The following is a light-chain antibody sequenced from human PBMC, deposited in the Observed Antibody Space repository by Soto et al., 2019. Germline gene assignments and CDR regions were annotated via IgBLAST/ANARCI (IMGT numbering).Light chain of an antibody. CDR2: DVS. V-gene: IGLV2-14*01. CDR1: SSDVGGYNY. Sequence: QSVLTQPASVSGSPGQSITISCTGTSSDVGGYNYVSWYQQHPGKAPKLMIYDVSNRPSGVSSRFSGSKSGNTASLTISGLQAEDEADYYCSSYTSSSTLEVFGGGTKVTVL. J-gene: IGLJ2*01. CDR3: SSYTSSSTLEV.